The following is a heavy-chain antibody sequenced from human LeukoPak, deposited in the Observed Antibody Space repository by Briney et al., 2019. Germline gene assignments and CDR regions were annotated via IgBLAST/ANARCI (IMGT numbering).Heavy chain of an antibody. CDR2: INPNSGGT. V-gene: IGHV1-2*02. Sequence: ASVKVSCKASGYTFTGYYMHWVRQAPGQGLEWMGWINPNSGGTNYAQKFQGRVNMTRDTSISTAYMELGRLGSDDTAVYYCARVRSVYSSGWYGVGYWGKGTLVTVS. J-gene: IGHJ4*02. CDR1: GYTFTGYY. CDR3: ARVRSVYSSGWYGVGY. D-gene: IGHD6-19*01.